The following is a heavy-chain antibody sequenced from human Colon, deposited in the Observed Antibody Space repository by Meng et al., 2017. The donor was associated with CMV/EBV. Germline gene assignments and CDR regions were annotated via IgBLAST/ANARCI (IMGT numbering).Heavy chain of an antibody. CDR3: ASFHTDGWFGP. CDR2: IYYSGST. Sequence: CAVSGGSISSGDYYWSWIRQPPGKGLEWIGYIYYSGSTYYNPSLKSRVTISVDTSKNQFSLELSSVTAADTAVYYCASFHTDGWFGPWGQGTLVTVSS. CDR1: GGSISSGDYY. D-gene: IGHD2-8*02. V-gene: IGHV4-30-4*01. J-gene: IGHJ5*02.